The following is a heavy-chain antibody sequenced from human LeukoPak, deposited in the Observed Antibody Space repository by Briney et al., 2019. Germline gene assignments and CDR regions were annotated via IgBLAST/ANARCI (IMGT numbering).Heavy chain of an antibody. V-gene: IGHV3-33*01. Sequence: GGSLRLSCTASGFTFSSFGMHSVRQAPGKGLEWVAFTSFDENKKYYADSVKGRFTVSRDNSKNTLWLQLNNLRTEDMAVYYCARAGKWLPDDLDYWGQGTLVTVSS. CDR1: GFTFSSFG. CDR3: ARAGKWLPDDLDY. CDR2: TSFDENKK. J-gene: IGHJ4*02. D-gene: IGHD3-10*01.